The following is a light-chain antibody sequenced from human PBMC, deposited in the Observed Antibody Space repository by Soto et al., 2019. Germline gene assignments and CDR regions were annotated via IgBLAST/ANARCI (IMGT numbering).Light chain of an antibody. V-gene: IGKV3-20*01. CDR2: GVS. CDR3: QRYGTSYS. J-gene: IGKJ2*01. Sequence: EIVLTQSPGTLSLSPGERATISCRASQSVDSAYFAWYQQKPGQPPRLLIYGVSSRAAGIPDRFSGSGSGTDFTLTISRLEPEDFAVYYCQRYGTSYSFGQGTKLEIK. CDR1: QSVDSAY.